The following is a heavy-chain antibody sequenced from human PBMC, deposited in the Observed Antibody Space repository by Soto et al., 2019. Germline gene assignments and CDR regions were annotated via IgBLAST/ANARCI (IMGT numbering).Heavy chain of an antibody. CDR3: AARDSSGSYYGMDV. D-gene: IGHD3-22*01. CDR1: GGTFSSYA. V-gene: IGHV1-69*13. CDR2: IIPIFGTA. Sequence: SVKVSCKASGGTFSSYAISWVRQAPGRGLEWMGGIIPIFGTANYAQKFQGRVTITADESTSTAYMELSSLRSEDTAVYYCAARDSSGSYYGMDVWGQGTTVTVSS. J-gene: IGHJ6*02.